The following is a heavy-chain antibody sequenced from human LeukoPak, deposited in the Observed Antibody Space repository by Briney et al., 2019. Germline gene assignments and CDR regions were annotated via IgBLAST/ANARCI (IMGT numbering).Heavy chain of an antibody. CDR1: GGSISSYY. J-gene: IGHJ4*02. V-gene: IGHV4-59*12. CDR2: IYYSGST. CDR3: AREYCSGGSCLGSDY. Sequence: PSETLSLTCTVSGGSISSYYWSWIRQPPGKGLEWIGYIYYSGSTNYNPSLKSRVTISVDTSKNQFSLKLSSVTAADTAVYYCAREYCSGGSCLGSDYRGQGTLVTVSS. D-gene: IGHD2-15*01.